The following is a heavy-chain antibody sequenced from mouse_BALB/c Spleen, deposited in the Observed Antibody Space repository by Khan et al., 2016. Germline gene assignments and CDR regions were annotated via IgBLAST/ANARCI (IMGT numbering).Heavy chain of an antibody. CDR3: ARLHYYGYMNY. D-gene: IGHD1-2*01. V-gene: IGHV4-1*02. CDR2: INPDSSTI. J-gene: IGHJ2*01. Sequence: EVKLLESGGGLVQPGGSLKLSCAASGFDFSRYWMSWVRQAPGKGLEWIGEINPDSSTINYTPSLKDKFIISRDNAKNTLHLQMSKVRSEDTALYDCARLHYYGYMNYWGQGTTLTVSS. CDR1: GFDFSRYW.